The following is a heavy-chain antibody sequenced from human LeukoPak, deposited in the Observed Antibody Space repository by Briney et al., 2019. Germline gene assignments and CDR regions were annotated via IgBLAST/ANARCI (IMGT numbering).Heavy chain of an antibody. CDR2: IYTSGST. J-gene: IGHJ3*02. Sequence: SETLSLTCTVSGGSISSYYWNWIRQPAGKGLEWIGRIYTSGSTNYNPSLKSRVTMPLDTSKNQFSLKLSSVTAADTAVYYCARLPGGDSSSVVAFDIWGQGTMVTVSS. D-gene: IGHD2-21*02. V-gene: IGHV4-4*07. CDR3: ARLPGGDSSSVVAFDI. CDR1: GGSISSYY.